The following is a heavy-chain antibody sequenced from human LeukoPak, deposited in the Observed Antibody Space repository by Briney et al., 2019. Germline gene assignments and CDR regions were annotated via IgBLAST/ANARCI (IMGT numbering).Heavy chain of an antibody. CDR3: AREYSSSSSDY. Sequence: SETLSLTCTVSGGSISSSSYYWGWIRQPPGKGLEWIGSIYYSGSTYYNPSLKSRVTISVDTSKNQFSLKLSSVTAADTAVYYCAREYSSSSSDYWGQGTLVTVSS. D-gene: IGHD6-6*01. CDR2: IYYSGST. V-gene: IGHV4-39*01. J-gene: IGHJ4*02. CDR1: GGSISSSSYY.